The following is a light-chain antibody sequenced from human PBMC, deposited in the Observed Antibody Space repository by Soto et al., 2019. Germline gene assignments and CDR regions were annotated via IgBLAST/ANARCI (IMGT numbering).Light chain of an antibody. Sequence: APLSCRASQRVSSFLSWYQQKPGQAPRLLIYAVSKRATGLPARFSGSGSGTDFTLTISSLEPEDFVVYYCQQHSSWPLTFGGGTKVDIK. CDR3: QQHSSWPLT. CDR1: QRVSSF. J-gene: IGKJ4*01. CDR2: AVS. V-gene: IGKV3-11*01.